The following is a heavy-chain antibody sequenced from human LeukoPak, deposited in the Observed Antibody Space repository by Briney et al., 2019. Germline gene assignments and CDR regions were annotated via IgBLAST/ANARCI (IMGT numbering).Heavy chain of an antibody. Sequence: GASVKVSCKAPVYTFSTYGIAWVRQAPRQGLEWVGWVGLNRQNTNYAQRFEGRVTMTIDTTTSTTYMELRNLTPDDTAVYYCATDRFSSSRYPDWGQGTLVTVSS. J-gene: IGHJ4*02. CDR3: ATDRFSSSRYPD. V-gene: IGHV1-18*01. D-gene: IGHD6-13*01. CDR2: VGLNRQNT. CDR1: VYTFSTYG.